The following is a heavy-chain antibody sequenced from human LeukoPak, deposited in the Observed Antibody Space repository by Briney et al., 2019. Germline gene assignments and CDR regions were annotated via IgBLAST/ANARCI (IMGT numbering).Heavy chain of an antibody. V-gene: IGHV3-15*01. J-gene: IGHJ4*02. CDR2: IKSKTDGGTT. D-gene: IGHD5-24*01. Sequence: GGSLRLSCAASGFSFSNAWMSWVPQAPGKGLEWIGRIKSKTDGGTTDYAAPVKGRYTISRDDSKNTLYLQMNSLKTEDTAVYYCSTGETWLQIFVYWGQGTLVTVSS. CDR3: STGETWLQIFVY. CDR1: GFSFSNAW.